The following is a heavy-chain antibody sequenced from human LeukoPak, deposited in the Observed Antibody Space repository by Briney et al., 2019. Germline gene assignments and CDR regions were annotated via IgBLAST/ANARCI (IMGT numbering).Heavy chain of an antibody. V-gene: IGHV3-15*01. D-gene: IGHD2-15*01. CDR2: IKSVTDGGTT. Sequence: PGGSLRLSCAASGFTFSNAWMSWVRQAPGKGLEWVGHIKSVTDGGTTDSAAPMKGRFIISRDDSENTLHLHMNSLKTEDTAVYYCTTMRYCSSISCPIRQYHYLGMDVWGQGTTVTVSS. CDR3: TTMRYCSSISCPIRQYHYLGMDV. J-gene: IGHJ6*02. CDR1: GFTFSNAW.